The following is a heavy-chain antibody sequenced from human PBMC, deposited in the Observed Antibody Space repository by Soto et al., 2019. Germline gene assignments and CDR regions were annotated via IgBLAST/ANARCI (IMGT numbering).Heavy chain of an antibody. J-gene: IGHJ4*02. D-gene: IGHD2-8*01. CDR1: GFTFSNYA. CDR3: AKNQHAMAHDY. Sequence: PGGSLRLSCAASGFTFSNYAMSWVRQAPGKELEWVSSISSSGGSTDYADSVKGRFTISRDNSQNTLNLQMNSLRAEDMAIYFCAKNQHAMAHDYWGPGTPVTVSS. CDR2: ISSSGGST. V-gene: IGHV3-23*01.